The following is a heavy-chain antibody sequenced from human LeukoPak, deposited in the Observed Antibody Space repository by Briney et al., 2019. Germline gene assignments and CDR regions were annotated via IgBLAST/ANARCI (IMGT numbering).Heavy chain of an antibody. D-gene: IGHD3-3*01. J-gene: IGHJ3*02. CDR2: IYTGGST. V-gene: IGHV4-4*07. CDR3: ARVFGVGTHYAFDI. CDR1: GGSLSSYY. Sequence: SETLSLTRTVSGGSLSSYYWSWIRQPARKGLEWIGRIYTGGSTNHNPSLKGRVTMSVDTSKNQFSLKLSSVAAADTAVYYCARVFGVGTHYAFDIWGQGTMVTVSS.